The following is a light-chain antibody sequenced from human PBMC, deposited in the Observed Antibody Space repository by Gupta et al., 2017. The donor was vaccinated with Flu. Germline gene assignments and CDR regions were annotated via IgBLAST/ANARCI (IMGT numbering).Light chain of an antibody. CDR3: QHYSSSSTMCT. J-gene: IGKJ2*02. CDR2: GAS. Sequence: DIVLTQSPGTLSLSPGERATLSCSASQSITSTYFAWYQHKPGQAPRLLMYGASTRATGIPDRFSGGGSGTDFTLNISRLEPEDFAVYYCQHYSSSSTMCTFGQGTKLELK. CDR1: QSITSTY. V-gene: IGKV3-20*01.